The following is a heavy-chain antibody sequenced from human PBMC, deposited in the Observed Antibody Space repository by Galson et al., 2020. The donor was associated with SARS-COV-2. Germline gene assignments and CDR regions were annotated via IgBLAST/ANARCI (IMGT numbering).Heavy chain of an antibody. CDR2: IYYSGST. J-gene: IGHJ6*02. D-gene: IGHD3-10*01. V-gene: IGHV4-61*01. CDR1: GGSVSSGSYY. CDR3: ARDTFPMVRAPVYYYYGMDV. Sequence: LETLSLTCTVSGGSVSSGSYYWSWIRQPPGKGLEWIGYIYYSGSTNYNPSLKSRVTISVDTSKNQFSLKLSSVTAADTAVYYCARDTFPMVRAPVYYYYGMDVWGQGTTVTVSS.